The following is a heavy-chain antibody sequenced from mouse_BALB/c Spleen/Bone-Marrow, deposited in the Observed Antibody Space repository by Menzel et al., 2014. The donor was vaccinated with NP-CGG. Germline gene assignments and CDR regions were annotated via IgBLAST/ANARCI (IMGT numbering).Heavy chain of an antibody. V-gene: IGHV14-3*02. D-gene: IGHD2-14*01. CDR1: GFNIKDTY. CDR2: VDPANGNT. J-gene: IGHJ2*01. Sequence: VQLQQSGAELVGPGASAKLSCTASGFNIKDTYMHWVKQRPEQGLEWIGRVDPANGNTKYDPKFQGKATITADTSSNTAYLQLSSLTSEDTAVYYCARYRLGTYFDYWGQGTTLTVSS. CDR3: ARYRLGTYFDY.